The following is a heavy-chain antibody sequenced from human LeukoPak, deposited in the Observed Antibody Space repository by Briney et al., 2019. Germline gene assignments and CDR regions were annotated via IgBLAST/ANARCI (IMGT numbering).Heavy chain of an antibody. J-gene: IGHJ3*02. Sequence: SETLSLTCTVSGGSISSSSYYWGWIRQPPGKGLEWIGSIYYSGSTYYNPSLKSRVTISVDTSKNQFSLKLSSVTAADTAVYYCARQGVTYYYDSRGYTGSGFDIWGQGTMVTVSS. CDR2: IYYSGST. CDR3: ARQGVTYYYDSRGYTGSGFDI. D-gene: IGHD3-22*01. V-gene: IGHV4-39*01. CDR1: GGSISSSSYY.